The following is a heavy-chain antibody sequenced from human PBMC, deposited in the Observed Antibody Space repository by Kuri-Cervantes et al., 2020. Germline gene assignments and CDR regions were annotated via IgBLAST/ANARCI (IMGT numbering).Heavy chain of an antibody. CDR1: GYSVSTSGVG. CDR3: AHSVSPRLGRLDYFDY. J-gene: IGHJ4*02. Sequence: SGPTLVNPTQTLTLTCTFSGYSVSTSGVGVGWIRQPPGKALEWLALIYSDDDQRNSPSLKSRLTITMHTSKNQVVLTMTNMKTVDTATDYCAHSVSPRLGRLDYFDYWGQGTLVTVSS. D-gene: IGHD4-17*01. V-gene: IGHV2-5*02. CDR2: IYSDDDQ.